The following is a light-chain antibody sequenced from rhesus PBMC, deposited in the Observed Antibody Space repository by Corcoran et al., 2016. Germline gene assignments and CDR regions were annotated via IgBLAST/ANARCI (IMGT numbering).Light chain of an antibody. CDR1: ENVNNY. J-gene: IGKJ2*01. CDR2: KAS. CDR3: QHGCGTPLYS. V-gene: IGKV1-74*01. Sequence: DIQMTQSPSSLSASVGDRVTITCRASENVNNYLNWYQQKPGKALKLLIYKASTLQSGVPSRFRGSGSGTDSTFPSSSLQPEDVATYYCQHGCGTPLYSFGQGTKVEIK.